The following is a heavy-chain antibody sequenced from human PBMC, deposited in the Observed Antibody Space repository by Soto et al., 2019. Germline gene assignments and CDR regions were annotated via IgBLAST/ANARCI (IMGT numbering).Heavy chain of an antibody. Sequence: ASVKVSCKASGGTFSSYAISWVRQAPGQGLEWMGGIIPIFGTANYAQKFQGRVTITADESTSTAYMELSSLRSEDTAVYYCARAWALSSDYYDSSGSYIPPPSYYYGMDVWGQGTTVTVSS. CDR2: IIPIFGTA. J-gene: IGHJ6*02. CDR1: GGTFSSYA. V-gene: IGHV1-69*13. CDR3: ARAWALSSDYYDSSGSYIPPPSYYYGMDV. D-gene: IGHD3-22*01.